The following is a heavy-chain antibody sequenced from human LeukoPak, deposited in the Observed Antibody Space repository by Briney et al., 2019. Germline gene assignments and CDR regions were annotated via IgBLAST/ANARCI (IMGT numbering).Heavy chain of an antibody. CDR1: GFTFSSYS. CDR3: ARVALVPAADDAFDI. D-gene: IGHD2-2*01. V-gene: IGHV3-21*01. CDR2: ISSSSSYI. J-gene: IGHJ3*02. Sequence: GGSLRLSCAASGFTFSSYSMNWVRQAPGKGLEWVSSISSSSSYIYYADSVKGRFTISRDNAKNSLYLQMNSLRAEDTAVYYCARVALVPAADDAFDIWGQGTMVTVSS.